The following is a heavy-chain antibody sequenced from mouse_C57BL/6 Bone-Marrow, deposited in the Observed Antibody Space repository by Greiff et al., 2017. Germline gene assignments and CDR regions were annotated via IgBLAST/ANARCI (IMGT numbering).Heavy chain of an antibody. D-gene: IGHD1-1*01. CDR3: ARDRGYGSRFAY. Sequence: VQVVESGGGLVKPGGSLKLSCAASGFTFSSYAMSWVRQTPEKRLEWVATISDGGSYTYYPDNVKGRFTISRDNAKNNLYLQMSHLKSEDTAMYYCARDRGYGSRFAYWGQGTLVTVSA. J-gene: IGHJ3*01. CDR1: GFTFSSYA. V-gene: IGHV5-4*01. CDR2: ISDGGSYT.